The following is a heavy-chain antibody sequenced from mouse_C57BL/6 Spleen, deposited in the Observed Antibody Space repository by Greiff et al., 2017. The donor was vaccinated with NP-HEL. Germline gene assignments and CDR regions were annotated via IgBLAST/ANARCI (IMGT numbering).Heavy chain of an antibody. CDR3: AREIYYDYDGFDY. CDR1: GYAFSSYW. Sequence: QVQLKQSGAELVKPGASVKISCKASGYAFSSYWMNWVKQRPGKGLEWIGQIYPGDGDTNYNGKFKGKATLTADKSSSTAYMQLSSLTSEDSAVYFCAREIYYDYDGFDYWGQGTTLTVSS. J-gene: IGHJ2*01. CDR2: IYPGDGDT. D-gene: IGHD2-4*01. V-gene: IGHV1-80*01.